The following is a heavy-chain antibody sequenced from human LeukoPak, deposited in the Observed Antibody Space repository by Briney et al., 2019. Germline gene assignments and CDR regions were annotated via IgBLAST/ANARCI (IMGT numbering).Heavy chain of an antibody. V-gene: IGHV1-46*01. CDR3: ARGQSGDQMDV. CDR1: GYTFSSYY. J-gene: IGHJ6*04. D-gene: IGHD3-10*01. CDR2: INPSG. Sequence: ASVKVSCKASGYTFSSYYIHWVRQAPRQGPEWMGRINPSGHVQKFQGRVTMSRDMSTSTVYMELNSLRSEDTAVYYCARGQSGDQMDVWGKGTTVTVSS.